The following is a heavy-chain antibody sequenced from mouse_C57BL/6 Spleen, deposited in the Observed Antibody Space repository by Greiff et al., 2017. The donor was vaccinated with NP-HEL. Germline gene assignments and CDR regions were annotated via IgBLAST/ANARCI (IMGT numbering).Heavy chain of an antibody. V-gene: IGHV5-16*01. CDR2: INYDGSST. D-gene: IGHD2-2*01. CDR3: AREGGYGRAMDY. Sequence: EVMLVESEGGLVQPGRSMKLSCTASGFTFSDYYMAWVRQVPEKGLEWVANINYDGSSTYYLDSLKSRFIITRDNAKNILYLQMSSLKSEDTATYYCAREGGYGRAMDYWGQGTSVTVSS. J-gene: IGHJ4*01. CDR1: GFTFSDYY.